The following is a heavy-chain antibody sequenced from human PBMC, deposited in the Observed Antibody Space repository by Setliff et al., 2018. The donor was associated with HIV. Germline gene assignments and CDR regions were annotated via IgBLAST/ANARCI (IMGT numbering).Heavy chain of an antibody. Sequence: PGGSLRLSCAASGFTLNRYAMHWVRQAPGKGLEWVAVISSDGSKKDYADSVKGRFTISRDNSKNTLYVQMSSLRAEDTAVFYCARSRETINMIVAGSLGGSIDYWGQGTLVTVSS. D-gene: IGHD3-22*01. CDR3: ARSRETINMIVAGSLGGSIDY. V-gene: IGHV3-30*04. J-gene: IGHJ4*02. CDR2: ISSDGSKK. CDR1: GFTLNRYA.